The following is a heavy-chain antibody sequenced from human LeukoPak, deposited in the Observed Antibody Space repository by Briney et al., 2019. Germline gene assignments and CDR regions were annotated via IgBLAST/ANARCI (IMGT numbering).Heavy chain of an antibody. J-gene: IGHJ4*02. CDR1: GYTFTGYY. D-gene: IGHD2-2*02. V-gene: IGHV1-2*02. Sequence: ASVKVSCKASGYTFTGYYMHWVRPAAGQGLEWMGWINPNSGGTHYAQKFQGRVTMTRDTSISTAYMELSRLRSDDTAVYYCASVKFYCSSTSCYNDYWGQGTLVTVSS. CDR2: INPNSGGT. CDR3: ASVKFYCSSTSCYNDY.